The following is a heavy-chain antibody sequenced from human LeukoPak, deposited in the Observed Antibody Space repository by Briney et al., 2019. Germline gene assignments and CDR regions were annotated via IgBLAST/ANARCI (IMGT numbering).Heavy chain of an antibody. Sequence: ASVKVSCKASGYIFTGYYMHWVRQAPGQGLEWLGWINPNSGGTNYAQKFQGRVTMTRDTSISTAYMELSRLRSDDTAVYYCAREYYDSSAYNQEAIDYWGQGTLVTVSS. CDR1: GYIFTGYY. CDR3: AREYYDSSAYNQEAIDY. CDR2: INPNSGGT. V-gene: IGHV1-2*02. J-gene: IGHJ4*02. D-gene: IGHD3-22*01.